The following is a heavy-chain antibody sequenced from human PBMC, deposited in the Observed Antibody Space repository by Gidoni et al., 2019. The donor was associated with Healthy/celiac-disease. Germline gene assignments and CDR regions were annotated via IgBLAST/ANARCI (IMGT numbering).Heavy chain of an antibody. CDR3: AKGGSSWYFNYFDY. Sequence: EVQLLESGGGLVQPGGSLRLSCAASGFTFSSYAMSWVRQDPGKGLEWVAAISGSGGSTYYEDSVKGRFTISRDNSKNTLYRQMNSMRAEDTAVYYCAKGGSSWYFNYFDYWGQGTLVTVSS. CDR2: ISGSGGST. CDR1: GFTFSSYA. J-gene: IGHJ4*02. D-gene: IGHD6-13*01. V-gene: IGHV3-23*01.